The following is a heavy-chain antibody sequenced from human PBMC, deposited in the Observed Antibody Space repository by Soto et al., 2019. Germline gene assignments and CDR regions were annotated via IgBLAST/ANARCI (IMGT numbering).Heavy chain of an antibody. J-gene: IGHJ4*02. CDR3: ASRGYPDY. CDR1: RGSFSGYY. D-gene: IGHD3-22*01. Sequence: QVQLQQWDAGLLKPSETLSLTCAVYRGSFSGYYWSWIRQSPGTGLEWIGEINHSGSTNYNPSLRSRVTVSADTSKNQFSLKLNSVTAADTAVYYCASRGYPDYWGQGTLVTVSS. CDR2: INHSGST. V-gene: IGHV4-34*01.